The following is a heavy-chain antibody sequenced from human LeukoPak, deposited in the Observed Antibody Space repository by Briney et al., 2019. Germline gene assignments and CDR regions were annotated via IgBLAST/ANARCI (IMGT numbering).Heavy chain of an antibody. J-gene: IGHJ4*02. D-gene: IGHD3-10*01. Sequence: KTGGSLRLSCAASGFTFSSYSMNWVRQAPGKGLEWVSSISSSSSYIYYADSVKGRFTISRDNAKNSLYLQMNSLRAEDTAVYYCARSYYGSGSWREDDYWGQGTLVTVSS. CDR2: ISSSSSYI. CDR1: GFTFSSYS. CDR3: ARSYYGSGSWREDDY. V-gene: IGHV3-21*01.